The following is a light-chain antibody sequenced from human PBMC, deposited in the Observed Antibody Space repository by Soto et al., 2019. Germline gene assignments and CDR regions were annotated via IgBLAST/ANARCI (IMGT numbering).Light chain of an antibody. V-gene: IGKV1-5*01. J-gene: IGKJ5*01. CDR3: QQFHSYPLT. CDR1: QNINSW. CDR2: DAS. Sequence: DIQMTQSPSTLSASVGDRVTITCRASQNINSWLAWYQQKPGKAPNLLIYDASTLESGVPSRFSGSGSGTEFTLTISSLQPEDFATYYCQQFHSYPLTFGQGTRLEIK.